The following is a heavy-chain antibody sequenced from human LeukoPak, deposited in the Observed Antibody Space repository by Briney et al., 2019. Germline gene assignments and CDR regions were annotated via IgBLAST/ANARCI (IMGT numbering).Heavy chain of an antibody. J-gene: IGHJ3*02. CDR3: ARDCSGGSCYGAFDI. V-gene: IGHV4-30-4*01. CDR1: GASIRSGDYY. Sequence: PSETLSPTCTVSGASIRSGDYYWSWIRQPPGKGLEWIGYIYDSGSTYYNPSLKSRITISVDTSENRFSLKLSSVTATDTAVHYCARDCSGGSCYGAFDIWGQGTMVTVSS. D-gene: IGHD2-15*01. CDR2: IYDSGST.